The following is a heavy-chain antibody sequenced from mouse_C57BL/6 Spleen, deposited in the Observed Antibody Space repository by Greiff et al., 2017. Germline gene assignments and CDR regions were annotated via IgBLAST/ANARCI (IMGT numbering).Heavy chain of an antibody. CDR1: GFTFSSYA. CDR3: ARNRYSNYDFDY. CDR2: ISDGGSYT. V-gene: IGHV5-4*01. D-gene: IGHD2-5*01. J-gene: IGHJ2*01. Sequence: VQLKESGGGLVKPGGSLKLSCAASGFTFSSYAMSWVRQTPEKRLEWVATISDGGSYTYYPDNVKGRFTISRDNAKNNLYLQMSHLKSEDTAMYYCARNRYSNYDFDYWGQGTTLTVSS.